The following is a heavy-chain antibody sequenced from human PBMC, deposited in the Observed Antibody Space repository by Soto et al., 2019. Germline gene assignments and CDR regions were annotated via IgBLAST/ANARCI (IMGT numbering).Heavy chain of an antibody. CDR1: GGSIIFDHYH. J-gene: IGHJ6*02. Sequence: SETLSLTCTVSGGSIIFDHYHWTWIRQPPGKGLELIGYVHYSGSVLYNPSLQSRVSISVDTSKNQFVLKLSSVTAADTAVFFCAREDEGGDRDYYGLGVWGQGTTVTVS. V-gene: IGHV4-30-4*01. D-gene: IGHD2-21*02. CDR2: VHYSGSV. CDR3: AREDEGGDRDYYGLGV.